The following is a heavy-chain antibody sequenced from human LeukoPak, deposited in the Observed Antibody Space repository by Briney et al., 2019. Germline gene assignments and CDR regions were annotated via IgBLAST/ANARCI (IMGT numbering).Heavy chain of an antibody. Sequence: PGGSLTLSCAASAFTVSSNYMSWVRQAPGKGLEWASVICSGGSTYYADSVKGRFTISRDNSKNTLYLQMNSLRAEDTAVYYCARDGSSGRIFDYWGQGTLVTVSS. V-gene: IGHV3-53*01. CDR3: ARDGSSGRIFDY. J-gene: IGHJ4*02. D-gene: IGHD6-19*01. CDR1: AFTVSSNY. CDR2: ICSGGST.